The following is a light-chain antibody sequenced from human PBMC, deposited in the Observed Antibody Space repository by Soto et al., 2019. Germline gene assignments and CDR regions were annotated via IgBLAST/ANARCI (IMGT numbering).Light chain of an antibody. J-gene: IGLJ3*02. Sequence: QSALTQPPSASGSPGQSVTISCTGTSSDVGAYKYVSWYQQYPGKAPKLMIYEVNKRPSGVPDRFSGSKSGNTASLTVSGLQAEDEADYYCTSYTGSNIWVFGGGTQLTVL. V-gene: IGLV2-8*01. CDR1: SSDVGAYKY. CDR2: EVN. CDR3: TSYTGSNIWV.